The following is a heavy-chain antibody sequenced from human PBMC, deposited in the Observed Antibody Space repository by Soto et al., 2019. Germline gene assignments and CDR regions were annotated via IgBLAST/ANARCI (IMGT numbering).Heavy chain of an antibody. D-gene: IGHD3-22*01. V-gene: IGHV3-30-3*01. CDR3: ARDPTMIVVVNHFDI. CDR2: ISYDGSNG. J-gene: IGHJ3*02. CDR1: GFTFSRYI. Sequence: QVQLVESGGGVVQPGRSLRLSCAASGFTFSRYIMHWVRQAPGMGLEWVAVISYDGSNGHYADSVKGRFTISRDNSKNTLYLQMNSLRAEDTAVYYCARDPTMIVVVNHFDIWGQGTMVTVSS.